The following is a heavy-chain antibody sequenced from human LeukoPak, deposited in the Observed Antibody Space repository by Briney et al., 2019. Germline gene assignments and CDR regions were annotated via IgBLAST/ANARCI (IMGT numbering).Heavy chain of an antibody. V-gene: IGHV1-18*01. CDR1: GYTFTSYG. CDR3: ARVGGDRGFYYYYYMDV. J-gene: IGHJ6*03. D-gene: IGHD2-21*02. CDR2: ISAYNGNT. Sequence: ASVKVSCKASGYTFTSYGISWVQQAPGQGLEWMGWISAYNGNTNYAQKLQGRVTMTTDTSTSTAYMELRSLGSDDTAVYYCARVGGDRGFYYYYYMDVWGKGTTVTVSS.